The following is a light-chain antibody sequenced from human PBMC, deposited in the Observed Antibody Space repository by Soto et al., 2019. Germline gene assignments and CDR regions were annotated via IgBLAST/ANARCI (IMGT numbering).Light chain of an antibody. CDR3: ALWDDSLNGVL. J-gene: IGLJ2*01. V-gene: IGLV1-44*01. CDR1: SSNIGSNT. CDR2: TND. Sequence: QPVLTQPPSASGTPGQRVTISCSGSSSNIGSNTVNWYQHLPGTSPRLLIYTNDQRSSGVPDRFSGSKSGTSASLAISGLQSEDEADYYCALWDDSLNGVLFGGGTKLTVL.